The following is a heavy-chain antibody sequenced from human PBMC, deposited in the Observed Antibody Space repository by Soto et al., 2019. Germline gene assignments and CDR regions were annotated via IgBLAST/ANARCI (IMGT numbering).Heavy chain of an antibody. Sequence: QLQLQESGPGLVKPSETLSLTCTVSGGSISSSSYYWGWIRQPPGKGLEWIGSIYYSGSTYYNPSLKSRVTISVDTSKNQFSLKLSSVIAADTAVYYCADLAGDSPDVWGQGTTVTVSS. V-gene: IGHV4-39*01. CDR1: GGSISSSSYY. CDR3: ADLAGDSPDV. D-gene: IGHD6-13*01. CDR2: IYYSGST. J-gene: IGHJ6*02.